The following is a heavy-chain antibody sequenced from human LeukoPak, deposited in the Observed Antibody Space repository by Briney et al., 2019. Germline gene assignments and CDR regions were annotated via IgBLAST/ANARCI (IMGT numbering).Heavy chain of an antibody. CDR1: GGSISSGGYY. D-gene: IGHD3-22*01. J-gene: IGHJ3*02. V-gene: IGHV4-31*03. CDR2: IYYSGST. Sequence: SQTLSLTCTVSGGSISSGGYYWSWIRQHPGKGLEWIGYIYYSGSTHYNPSLKSRVTISVDTSKNQFSLKLSSVTAADTAVYYCARAERLYYYDSSGLAPYAFDIWGQGTMVTVSS. CDR3: ARAERLYYYDSSGLAPYAFDI.